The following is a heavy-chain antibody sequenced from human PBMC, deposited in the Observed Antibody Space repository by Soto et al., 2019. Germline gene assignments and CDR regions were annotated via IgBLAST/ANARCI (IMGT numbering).Heavy chain of an antibody. CDR3: AYAVNGAKRGAY. Sequence: QVQLVQSGAEVKKPGSSVKVSCKASGGTFSSYAISWVRQAPGQGLEWMGGIIPLFGKANYAQKFQGRVPITAQESTSRAYMDLSSLRSEDTAVYYCAYAVNGAKRGAYWGQGTLVTDST. CDR1: GGTFSSYA. D-gene: IGHD3-16*01. J-gene: IGHJ4*02. CDR2: IIPLFGKA. V-gene: IGHV1-69*01.